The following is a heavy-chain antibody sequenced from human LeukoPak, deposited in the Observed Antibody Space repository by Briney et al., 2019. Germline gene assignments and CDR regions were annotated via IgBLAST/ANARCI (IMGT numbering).Heavy chain of an antibody. V-gene: IGHV4-30-4*08. D-gene: IGHD1-26*01. J-gene: IGHJ4*02. CDR1: GGSISSGDYY. CDR3: AREGRGVGAYYFDY. Sequence: SQTLSLTCTVSGGSISSGDYYWSWIRQPPGKGLEWIGYIYYSGSTYYNPSLKSRVTISVDTSKNQFSLKLSSVTAADTAVYYCAREGRGVGAYYFDYWGQGTLVTVSS. CDR2: IYYSGST.